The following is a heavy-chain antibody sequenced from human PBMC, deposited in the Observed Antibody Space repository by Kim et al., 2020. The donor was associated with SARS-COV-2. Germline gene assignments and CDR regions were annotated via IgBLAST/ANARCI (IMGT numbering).Heavy chain of an antibody. CDR2: ISYDGSNK. D-gene: IGHD3-10*01. J-gene: IGHJ6*02. CDR1: GFTFSSYA. CDR3: ARAAYGGYYYGMDV. Sequence: GGSLRLSCAASGFTFSSYAMHWVRQAPGKGLEWVAVISYDGSNKYYADSVKGRFTISRDNSKNTLYVQMNSLRAEDTAVYYCARAAYGGYYYGMDVWGQGTTVTVSS. V-gene: IGHV3-30-3*01.